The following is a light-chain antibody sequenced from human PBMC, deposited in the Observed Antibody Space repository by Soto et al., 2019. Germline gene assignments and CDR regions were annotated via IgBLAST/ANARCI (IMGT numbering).Light chain of an antibody. CDR3: HQSYSTPRLT. V-gene: IGKV1-39*01. CDR1: QSISIY. Sequence: DIQMTQSPSSLSASVGDRVTITCRASQSISIYLNWYQQKPGKAPKFLIYAASSLQSGVPSRFSGSGSGTDFTLTISSLRPEDFATYYCHQSYSTPRLTFGGGTKVEIK. J-gene: IGKJ4*01. CDR2: AAS.